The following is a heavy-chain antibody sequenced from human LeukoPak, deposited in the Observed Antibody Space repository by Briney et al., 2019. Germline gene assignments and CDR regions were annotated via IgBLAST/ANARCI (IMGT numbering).Heavy chain of an antibody. CDR3: ARGPRTSNYYHYYGLDV. Sequence: PGGSLRLSCAASGFTFSSYAMSWVRQAPGKGLEWVSYISSSSSTIYYADSVKGRFTISRDNAENSLYLQMNSLRAEDTAVYYCARGPRTSNYYHYYGLDVWGQGATVTVSS. J-gene: IGHJ6*02. D-gene: IGHD2-2*01. V-gene: IGHV3-48*01. CDR2: ISSSSSTI. CDR1: GFTFSSYA.